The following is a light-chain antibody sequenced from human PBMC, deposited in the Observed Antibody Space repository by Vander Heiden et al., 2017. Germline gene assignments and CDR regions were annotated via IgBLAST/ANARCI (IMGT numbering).Light chain of an antibody. CDR1: RSDIGYYDY. Sequence: HSALTQPASVAGSPGQSLTISCTGTRSDIGYYDYVSWYQQHPGKAPKPIIYDVNNRPSGVSHRFSGSKSGNTASLTISGLQADDEAYYFCSSYTSSSILYVFGTGTRVTVL. CDR2: DVN. CDR3: SSYTSSSILYV. J-gene: IGLJ1*01. V-gene: IGLV2-14*01.